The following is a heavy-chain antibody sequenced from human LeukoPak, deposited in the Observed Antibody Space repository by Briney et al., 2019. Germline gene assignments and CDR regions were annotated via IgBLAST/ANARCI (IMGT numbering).Heavy chain of an antibody. CDR3: ARAMVYAYFDY. V-gene: IGHV3-48*01. CDR1: GFTFSSYS. J-gene: IGHJ4*02. CDR2: ISSSSGTI. D-gene: IGHD2-8*01. Sequence: PGGSLRLSCAASGFTFSSYSMNWVRQAPGKGLEWVSYISSSSGTIYYADSVKGRFTISRDNAKNSLYLQMNSLRAEDSAVYYCARAMVYAYFDYWGQGTLVTVSS.